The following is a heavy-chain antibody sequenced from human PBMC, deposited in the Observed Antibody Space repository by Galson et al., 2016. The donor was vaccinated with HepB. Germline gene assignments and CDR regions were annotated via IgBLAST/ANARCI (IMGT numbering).Heavy chain of an antibody. V-gene: IGHV1-69*08. Sequence: SVKVSCKASGGTLNSYTISWVRQAPGQGLEWMGGIIPMLGTANYAQKFQGRVTITADKSTSTAYMELSSLRAEDTAIYFCARFTYWVGHFYFYFDCWGQGTLVTVSS. CDR1: GGTLNSYT. CDR2: IIPMLGTA. CDR3: ARFTYWVGHFYFYFDC. J-gene: IGHJ4*02. D-gene: IGHD2-21*02.